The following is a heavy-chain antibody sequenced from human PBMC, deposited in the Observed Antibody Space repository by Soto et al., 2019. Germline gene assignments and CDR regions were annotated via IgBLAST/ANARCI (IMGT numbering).Heavy chain of an antibody. CDR3: AAGSIAAAGLGDY. CDR1: GFTFSSYG. CDR2: IWYDGSNK. J-gene: IGHJ4*02. V-gene: IGHV3-33*01. D-gene: IGHD6-13*01. Sequence: QVQLVESGGGVVQPGRSLRLSCAASGFTFSSYGMHWVRQAPGKGLEWVAVIWYDGSNKYYADSVKGRFTISRDNSKNTLYLQMNSLRAEDTAVYYCAAGSIAAAGLGDYWGQGTLVTVSS.